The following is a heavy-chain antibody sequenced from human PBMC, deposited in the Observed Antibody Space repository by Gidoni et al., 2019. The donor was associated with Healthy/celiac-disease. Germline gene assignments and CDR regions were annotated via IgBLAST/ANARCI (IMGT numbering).Heavy chain of an antibody. Sequence: EVQLVESGGGLVQPGRSLRLSCAASGFTFDDYAMHWVRQAPGKGLEWVSGISWNSCSIGYADSVKGRFTISRDNAKNSLYLQMNSLRAEDTALYYCAIGPQLGYYYYGMDVWGQGTTVTVSS. CDR3: AIGPQLGYYYYGMDV. CDR2: ISWNSCSI. CDR1: GFTFDDYA. V-gene: IGHV3-9*01. D-gene: IGHD6-6*01. J-gene: IGHJ6*02.